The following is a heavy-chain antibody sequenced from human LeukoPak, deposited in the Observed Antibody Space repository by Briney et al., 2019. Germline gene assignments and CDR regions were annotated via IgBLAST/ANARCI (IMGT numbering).Heavy chain of an antibody. CDR1: GGSISSSSYY. J-gene: IGHJ3*02. D-gene: IGHD6-6*01. V-gene: IGHV4-39*01. CDR3: ARPKSIAARRGGAFDI. CDR2: IYYSGST. Sequence: SETLSLTCTVSGGSISSSSYYWGWIRQPPGKGLGWIGSIYYSGSTYYNPSLKSRVTISVDTSKNQFSLKLSSVTAADTAVYYCARPKSIAARRGGAFDIWGQGTMVTVSS.